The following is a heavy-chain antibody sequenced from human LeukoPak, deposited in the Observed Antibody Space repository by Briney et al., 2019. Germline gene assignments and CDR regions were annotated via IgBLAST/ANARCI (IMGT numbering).Heavy chain of an antibody. CDR3: ARDAYCSGGSCYWGVFDY. D-gene: IGHD2-15*01. Sequence: SETLSLTCTVSGGSISSYYWSWIRQPAGKGLEWIGRIYTSGSTNYNPSLKSRDTMSVDTSKNQFSLKLSSVTAADTAVYYCARDAYCSGGSCYWGVFDYWGQGTLVTVSS. V-gene: IGHV4-4*07. CDR1: GGSISSYY. J-gene: IGHJ4*02. CDR2: IYTSGST.